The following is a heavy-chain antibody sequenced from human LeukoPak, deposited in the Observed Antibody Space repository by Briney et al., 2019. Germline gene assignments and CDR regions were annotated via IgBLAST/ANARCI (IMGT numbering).Heavy chain of an antibody. Sequence: PSETLSLTCTVSGGSISSGSYYWSWIRQPAGKGLEWIGRIYTSGSTNYNPSLKSRVTISVATSKNQFSLKLSSVTAADTAVYYCAREASTSCYLDVWGKGTTVTVSS. CDR2: IYTSGST. J-gene: IGHJ6*04. CDR1: GGSISSGSYY. V-gene: IGHV4-61*02. D-gene: IGHD2-2*01. CDR3: AREASTSCYLDV.